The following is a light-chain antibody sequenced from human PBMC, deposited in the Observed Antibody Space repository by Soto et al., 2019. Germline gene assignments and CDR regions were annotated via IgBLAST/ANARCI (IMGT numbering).Light chain of an antibody. CDR2: GAS. CDR1: QDIRTS. V-gene: IGKV1-33*01. CDR3: HHYHNLPPFT. J-gene: IGKJ3*01. Sequence: DIPMTQSPSSLSASVGGRVSITCQASQDIRTSLSWFQQKPGRAPKLLIYGASNLETGVPSRFRGRGSGTDFTFTISSLQPEDIATYYRHHYHNLPPFTFGPGTKVDIQ.